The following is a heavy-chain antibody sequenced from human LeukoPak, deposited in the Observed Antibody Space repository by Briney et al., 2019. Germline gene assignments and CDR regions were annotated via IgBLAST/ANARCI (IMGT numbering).Heavy chain of an antibody. Sequence: GGSLRLSCAASGFTFSNYGMHWVRQAPGKGLEWVAAIWPDGINKDYADSVKGRFTISRDNSKNILYLQMNSLRAEDTAVYYCAKDCGGVATTDYWGQGTLVTVSS. CDR3: AKDCGGVATTDY. CDR2: IWPDGINK. CDR1: GFTFSNYG. D-gene: IGHD2-21*01. J-gene: IGHJ4*02. V-gene: IGHV3-30*02.